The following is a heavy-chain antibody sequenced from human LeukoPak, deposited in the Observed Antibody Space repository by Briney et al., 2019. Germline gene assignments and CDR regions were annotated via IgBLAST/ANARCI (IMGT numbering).Heavy chain of an antibody. D-gene: IGHD6-19*01. Sequence: GGSLRLSCTASGFTFGDYAMSWVRQAPGKGLEWVGFIRSKAYGGTTEYAASVKGRFTISRDDSKSIAYLQMNSLKTEDTAVYYCTRDPANVYGSGWYPAYFDYWGQGTLVTVSS. J-gene: IGHJ4*02. V-gene: IGHV3-49*04. CDR3: TRDPANVYGSGWYPAYFDY. CDR1: GFTFGDYA. CDR2: IRSKAYGGTT.